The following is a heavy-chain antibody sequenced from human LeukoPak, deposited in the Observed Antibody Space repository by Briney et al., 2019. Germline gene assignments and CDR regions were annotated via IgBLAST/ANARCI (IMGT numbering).Heavy chain of an antibody. D-gene: IGHD1-1*01. Sequence: SETLSLTCGVYGGSFSGYYWSWIRQPPEKGLEWIGEINHSGSSNYNPSLKSRVTISIETSKNQFSLKLSSVTAADTAVYYCAGGTYSFNWPDYWGQGTLVTVSS. CDR3: AGGTYSFNWPDY. CDR1: GGSFSGYY. J-gene: IGHJ4*02. V-gene: IGHV4-34*01. CDR2: INHSGSS.